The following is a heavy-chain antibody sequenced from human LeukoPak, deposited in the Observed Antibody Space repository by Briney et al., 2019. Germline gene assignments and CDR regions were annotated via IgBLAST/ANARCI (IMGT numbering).Heavy chain of an antibody. CDR3: AKAQRVITMIVVGNAFDI. D-gene: IGHD3-22*01. Sequence: GGSLRLSCAASGFTFSNYAMSWVRQAPGKGLEWVSAMSGSGGSTYYADSVKGRFTISRDNSKNTLYLQMNSLRAEDTAVYYCAKAQRVITMIVVGNAFDIWGQGTMVTVSS. V-gene: IGHV3-23*01. CDR2: MSGSGGST. J-gene: IGHJ3*02. CDR1: GFTFSNYA.